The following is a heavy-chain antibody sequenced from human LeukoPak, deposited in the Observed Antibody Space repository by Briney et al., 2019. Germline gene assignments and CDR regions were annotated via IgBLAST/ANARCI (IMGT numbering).Heavy chain of an antibody. CDR2: IYYSGST. J-gene: IGHJ4*02. CDR1: GGSISSGGYY. Sequence: PSETLSLTCIVSGGSISSGGYYLSWNRQPPGKGLGWIGYIYYSGSTYYNPSLKSRVTISVDTSKNQFSLKLSSVTAADTAVYYCARGSPYDYIWGSYRPHFFDYWGQGTLVTVSS. V-gene: IGHV4-31*03. D-gene: IGHD3-16*02. CDR3: ARGSPYDYIWGSYRPHFFDY.